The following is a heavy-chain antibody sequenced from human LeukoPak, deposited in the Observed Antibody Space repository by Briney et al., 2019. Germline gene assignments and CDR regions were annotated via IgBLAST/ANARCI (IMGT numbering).Heavy chain of an antibody. Sequence: GGSLRLSCAASGFTFSSYGMHWVRQAPGKGLEWVAVISYDGSNKYYADSVKGRFTISRDNSKNTLYLQMNSLRAEDTAVYYCAKGGLYNWNDGDAFDTWGQGTMVTVSS. J-gene: IGHJ3*02. CDR1: GFTFSSYG. D-gene: IGHD1-20*01. CDR2: ISYDGSNK. CDR3: AKGGLYNWNDGDAFDT. V-gene: IGHV3-30*18.